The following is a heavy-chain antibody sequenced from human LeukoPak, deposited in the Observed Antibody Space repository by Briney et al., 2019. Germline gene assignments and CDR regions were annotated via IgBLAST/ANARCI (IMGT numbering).Heavy chain of an antibody. Sequence: ASVKVSCKVAGYTLTELSMHWVRQAPGQGLEWMGWINTNTGNPTYAQGFTGRFVFSLDTSVSTAYLQISSLKAEDTAVHYCARVLAMIRGTPFDYWGQGTLVTVSS. J-gene: IGHJ4*02. CDR3: ARVLAMIRGTPFDY. V-gene: IGHV7-4-1*02. CDR2: INTNTGNP. CDR1: GYTLTELS. D-gene: IGHD3-10*01.